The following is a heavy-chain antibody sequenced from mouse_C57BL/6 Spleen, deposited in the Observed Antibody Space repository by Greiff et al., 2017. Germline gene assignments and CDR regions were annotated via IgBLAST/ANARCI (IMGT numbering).Heavy chain of an antibody. CDR3: ARMELGPAWFAY. Sequence: VKLMESGAELVKPGASVKISCKASGYAFSSYWMNWVKQRPGKGLEWIGQIYPGDGDTNYNGKFKGKATLTADKSSSTAYMQLSSLTSEDSAVYFCARMELGPAWFAYWGQGTLVTVSA. CDR1: GYAFSSYW. D-gene: IGHD4-1*01. CDR2: IYPGDGDT. V-gene: IGHV1-80*01. J-gene: IGHJ3*01.